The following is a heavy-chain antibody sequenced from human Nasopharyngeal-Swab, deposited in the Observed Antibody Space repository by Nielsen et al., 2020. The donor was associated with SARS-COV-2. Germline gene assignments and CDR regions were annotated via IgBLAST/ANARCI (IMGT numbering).Heavy chain of an antibody. V-gene: IGHV3-15*01. Sequence: GGSLRLSCAASGFTFSNAWMSWVRQAPGKGLEWVGRIKSKTDGGTTDYAAPVKGRFTISRDDSKNTLCLQMNSLKTEDTAVYYCTTYHCSGGSCYSSGFDPWGQGTLVTVSS. CDR1: GFTFSNAW. J-gene: IGHJ5*02. CDR2: IKSKTDGGTT. CDR3: TTYHCSGGSCYSSGFDP. D-gene: IGHD2-15*01.